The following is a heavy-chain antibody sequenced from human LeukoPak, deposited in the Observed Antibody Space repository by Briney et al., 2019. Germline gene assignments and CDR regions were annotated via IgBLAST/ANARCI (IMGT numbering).Heavy chain of an antibody. J-gene: IGHJ3*02. CDR3: ASPKYYSGAFDI. CDR1: GGSISSGGYH. CDR2: IYHSGST. D-gene: IGHD3-10*01. Sequence: SETLSLTCTVSGGSISSGGYHWSWIRQPPGKGLEWIGYIYHSGSTYYNPSLKSRVTISVDRSKNQFSLKLSSVTAADTAVYYCASPKYYSGAFDIWGQGTMATVSS. V-gene: IGHV4-30-2*01.